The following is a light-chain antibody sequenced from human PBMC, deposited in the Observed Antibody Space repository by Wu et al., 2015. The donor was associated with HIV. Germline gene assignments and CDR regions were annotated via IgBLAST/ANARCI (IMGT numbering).Light chain of an antibody. CDR1: QSVDRY. V-gene: IGKV3-11*01. Sequence: EIALTQSPDTLSLSPGERATVSCRASQSVDRYLAWYQLKPGQAPRLLIYDTSNRATGIPARFSGSGSETDFTLTISSLEPEDFAVYYCQQRLNWPPITFGQGTRVEIK. CDR3: QQRLNWPPIT. J-gene: IGKJ5*01. CDR2: DTS.